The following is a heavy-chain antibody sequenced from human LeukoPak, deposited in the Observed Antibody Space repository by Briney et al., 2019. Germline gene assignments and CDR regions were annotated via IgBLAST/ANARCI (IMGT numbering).Heavy chain of an antibody. Sequence: SQTLSLTCTVSGGSISSGGYYWSWIWQPPGKGLEWIGYIYHSVSTYYNPSLKSRVTISVDRSKNQFSLKLSSVTAADTAVYYCARDRFSRYFDYWGRGTLVTVSS. CDR3: ARDRFSRYFDY. J-gene: IGHJ4*02. CDR2: IYHSVST. D-gene: IGHD2/OR15-2a*01. CDR1: GGSISSGGYY. V-gene: IGHV4-30-2*01.